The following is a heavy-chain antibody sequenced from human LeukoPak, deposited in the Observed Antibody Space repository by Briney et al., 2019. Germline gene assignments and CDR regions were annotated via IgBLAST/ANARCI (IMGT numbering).Heavy chain of an antibody. J-gene: IGHJ4*02. CDR2: IYYNGGT. V-gene: IGHV4-61*01. Sequence: SETLSLTCTVSGDSFSNSLYYWSWLRQPPGKGLEWIGYIYYNGGTNYNPSLKSRVTISIDTSTNQFSLRLNSMTAADTAVYYCARVLRAASWRSYDYWGQGSLVTVSS. D-gene: IGHD5-18*01. CDR3: ARVLRAASWRSYDY. CDR1: GDSFSNSLYY.